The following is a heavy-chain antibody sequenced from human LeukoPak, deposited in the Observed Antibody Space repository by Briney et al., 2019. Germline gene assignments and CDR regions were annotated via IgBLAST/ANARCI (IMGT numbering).Heavy chain of an antibody. J-gene: IGHJ4*02. CDR3: AKATSGSSSIDY. Sequence: GGSLRLSCAASGFTFSGYPIHWVRQAPGKGLEWVAVISYDGSNKYYADSVKGRFTISRDNSKNTLYLQMNSLRVEDTAVYYCAKATSGSSSIDYWGQGTLVTVSS. V-gene: IGHV3-30-3*02. D-gene: IGHD1-26*01. CDR1: GFTFSGYP. CDR2: ISYDGSNK.